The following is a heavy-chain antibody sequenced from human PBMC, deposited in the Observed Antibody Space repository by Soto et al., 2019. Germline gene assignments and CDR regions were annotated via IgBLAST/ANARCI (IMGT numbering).Heavy chain of an antibody. CDR2: IDSAGTT. CDR1: GFTFSTYS. J-gene: IGHJ4*02. V-gene: IGHV3-23*01. CDR3: AKTQGFLDY. Sequence: GESLKISCATSGFTFSTYSMSWVRQAPGKGLEWVSAIDSAGTTYYADSMKGRFTISRDNSKSTLSLQINTLRAEDMAVYYCAKTQGFLDYWGQGTPVTVSS.